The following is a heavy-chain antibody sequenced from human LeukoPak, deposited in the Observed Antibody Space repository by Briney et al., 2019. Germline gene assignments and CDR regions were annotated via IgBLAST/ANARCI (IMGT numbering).Heavy chain of an antibody. J-gene: IGHJ3*02. CDR3: ARDHGNGDAFDI. V-gene: IGHV4-59*01. D-gene: IGHD1-14*01. Sequence: EPSETLSLTRTVSGGSISSYYWSWIRQPPGKGLEWIGYIYYSGSTNYNPSLKSRVTISVDTSKNQFSLKLSSVTAADTAVYYCARDHGNGDAFDIWGQGTMVTVSS. CDR2: IYYSGST. CDR1: GGSISSYY.